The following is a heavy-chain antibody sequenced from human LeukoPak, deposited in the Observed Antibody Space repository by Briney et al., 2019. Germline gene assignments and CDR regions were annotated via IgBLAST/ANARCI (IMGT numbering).Heavy chain of an antibody. V-gene: IGHV4-39*07. CDR1: GGSLSSRSYY. Sequence: SETLSLTCPVSGGSLSSRSYYGGWIRQPPGEGLEWLGSIYYSGSTYYNPSLKSRVTISVDTSKNQSSLQLSSVTAADTAAYYCATDRNWTYDDGFDYWGQGALVTVSS. J-gene: IGHJ4*02. D-gene: IGHD1-7*01. CDR3: ATDRNWTYDDGFDY. CDR2: IYYSGST.